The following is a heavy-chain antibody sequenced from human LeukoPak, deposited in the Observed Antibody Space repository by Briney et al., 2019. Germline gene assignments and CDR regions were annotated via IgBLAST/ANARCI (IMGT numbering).Heavy chain of an antibody. CDR3: ARDRVTTLPFDY. D-gene: IGHD2-21*02. J-gene: IGHJ4*02. V-gene: IGHV1-46*01. CDR1: GYTFTSYY. CDR2: INPSGGST. Sequence: ASVKVSCKASGYTFTSYYMHWVRQAPGLGLEWMGIINPSGGSTSYAQKFQGRVTMTRDTSTSTVYMELSSLRSEDTAVYYCARDRVTTLPFDYWGQGTLVTVSS.